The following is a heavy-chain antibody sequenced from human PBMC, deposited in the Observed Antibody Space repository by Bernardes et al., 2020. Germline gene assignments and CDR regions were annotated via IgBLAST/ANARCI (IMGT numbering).Heavy chain of an antibody. CDR1: GGSISSGDYY. Sequence: TLSLTCTVSGGSISSGDYYWSWIRQPPGKGLEWIGYIYYSGSTYYNPSLKSRVTISVDTSKNQFSLKLSSVTAADTAVYYCARGSGYDSSGYVYWGQGTLVTVSS. J-gene: IGHJ4*02. D-gene: IGHD3-22*01. CDR3: ARGSGYDSSGYVY. V-gene: IGHV4-30-4*01. CDR2: IYYSGST.